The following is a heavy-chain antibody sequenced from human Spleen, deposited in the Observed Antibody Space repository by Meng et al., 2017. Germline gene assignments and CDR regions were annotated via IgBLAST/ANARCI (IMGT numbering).Heavy chain of an antibody. CDR1: GGSFSDYY. Sequence: VQSQQWGAGLLKPLETPALTCFVSGGSFSDYYWSWIRQPPGKGLEWIGEINHSGSTNYNPSLESRATISVDTSQNNLSLKLSSVTAADSAVYYCARGPTTMAHDFDYWGQGTLVTVSS. CDR2: INHSGST. V-gene: IGHV4-34*01. CDR3: ARGPTTMAHDFDY. D-gene: IGHD4-11*01. J-gene: IGHJ4*02.